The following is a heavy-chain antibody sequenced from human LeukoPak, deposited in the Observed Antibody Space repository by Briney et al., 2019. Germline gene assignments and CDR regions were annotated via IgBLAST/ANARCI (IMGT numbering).Heavy chain of an antibody. Sequence: SETLSLTCAVYGGSFSGYYWSWLRQPPGKGLEWIGEINHSGSTNYNPSLKSRVTISVDKSKNQFSLNLSSVTAADTAVYYCARNPGSDFPEWWGQGTLVTVSS. CDR2: INHSGST. V-gene: IGHV4-34*01. J-gene: IGHJ4*02. CDR1: GGSFSGYY. CDR3: ARNPGSDFPEW. D-gene: IGHD2-21*02.